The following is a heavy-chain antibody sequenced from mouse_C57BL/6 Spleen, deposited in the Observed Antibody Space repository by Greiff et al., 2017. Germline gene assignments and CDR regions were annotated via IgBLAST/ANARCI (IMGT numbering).Heavy chain of an antibody. CDR3: ASVVPYDY. J-gene: IGHJ2*01. CDR1: GYSITSGYY. D-gene: IGHD1-1*02. V-gene: IGHV3-6*01. Sequence: DVKLVESGPGLVKPSQSLSLTCSVTGYSITSGYYWNWIRQFPGNKLEWMGYISYDGSNNYNPSLKNRISITRDTSKNQFFLKLNSVTTEDTATYYCASVVPYDYWGQGTTLTVSS. CDR2: ISYDGSN.